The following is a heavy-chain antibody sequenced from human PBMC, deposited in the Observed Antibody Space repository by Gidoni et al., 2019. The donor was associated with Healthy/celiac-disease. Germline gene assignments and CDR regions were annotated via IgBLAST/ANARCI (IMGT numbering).Heavy chain of an antibody. CDR1: GFTFSSHA. CDR2: ISGSGGST. V-gene: IGHV3-23*01. D-gene: IGHD2-21*02. Sequence: EVQLLESGGGLVQPGGSLRLSCAAAGFTFSSHAMSWVRPAPGKGLEWGSAISGSGGSTYYADSVKGRFTISRDNSKITLFLQMNSLRAEDTVVYYCAKETVVVTAIVFFDYWGQGTLVTVSS. J-gene: IGHJ4*02. CDR3: AKETVVVTAIVFFDY.